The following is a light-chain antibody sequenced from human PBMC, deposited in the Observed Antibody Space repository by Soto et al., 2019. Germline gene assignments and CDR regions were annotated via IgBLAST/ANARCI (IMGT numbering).Light chain of an antibody. V-gene: IGKV3-20*01. Sequence: EIVLTQSPGTLSLSPGERATLSCRASHSVSSSYLAWYQQKPGQAPRLLIYGASSRATGIPDRFTGSGSGTDCTLTISRREPENFAVYSYQQYGNSPPITSGQGTRLQIK. CDR3: QQYGNSPPIT. CDR2: GAS. CDR1: HSVSSSY. J-gene: IGKJ5*01.